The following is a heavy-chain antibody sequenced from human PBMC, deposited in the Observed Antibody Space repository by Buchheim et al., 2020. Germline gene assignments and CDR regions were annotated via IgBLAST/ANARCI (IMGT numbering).Heavy chain of an antibody. CDR2: IYHSGSS. Sequence: QVQLRESGPRLVKSSGTLSLTCAVSGGSISSGGWWSWVRQPPGKGLEWIGEIYHSGSSNCNPSLQSRVTISVDKSKNQSSLRLTSVTAADTAVYFCARRTAYADYWGQGTL. D-gene: IGHD3-16*01. CDR1: GGSISSGGW. J-gene: IGHJ4*02. V-gene: IGHV4-4*02. CDR3: ARRTAYADY.